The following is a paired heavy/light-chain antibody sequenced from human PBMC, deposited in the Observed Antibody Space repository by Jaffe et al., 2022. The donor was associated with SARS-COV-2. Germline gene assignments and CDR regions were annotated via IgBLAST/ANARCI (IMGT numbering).Heavy chain of an antibody. D-gene: IGHD3-22*01. J-gene: IGHJ4*02. CDR1: GFSFSDAW. CDR2: IKSKTDGGTT. CDR3: TTYRLGFSPRRHGIVDY. Sequence: EVQLVESGGGLVKPGGSLRLSCAASGFSFSDAWMSWVRQAPGKGLEWVGRIKSKTDGGTTDYAAPVKGRFTISRDDSKNTLYLQMDSLKTEDTAVYYCTTYRLGFSPRRHGIVDYWGQGTLVTVSS. V-gene: IGHV3-15*01.
Light chain of an antibody. J-gene: IGKJ4*01. Sequence: EIVMTQSPATLSVSPGERATLSCRASQSVTSNLVWYQQKPGQAPRLLIYDASTRATGVPARFSGSGSGTEFTLTISSLQSEDFAVYYCQQCHNWPPLFGGGTKVEI. CDR2: DAS. CDR3: QQCHNWPPL. V-gene: IGKV3-15*01. CDR1: QSVTSN.